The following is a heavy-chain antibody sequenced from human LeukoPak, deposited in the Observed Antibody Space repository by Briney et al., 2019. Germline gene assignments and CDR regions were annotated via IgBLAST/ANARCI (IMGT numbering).Heavy chain of an antibody. J-gene: IGHJ4*02. CDR1: GGTFSSYA. D-gene: IGHD3-22*01. CDR2: IIPIFGTA. CDR3: ARGTVGGHYYDSSGHEPNDY. Sequence: GASVKVSCKASGGTFSSYAISWVRQAPAQGLEWMGGIIPIFGTANYAQKFQGRVTMTADESTSTAYMELSSLRSEDTAVYYCARGTVGGHYYDSSGHEPNDYWGQGTLVTVSS. V-gene: IGHV1-69*13.